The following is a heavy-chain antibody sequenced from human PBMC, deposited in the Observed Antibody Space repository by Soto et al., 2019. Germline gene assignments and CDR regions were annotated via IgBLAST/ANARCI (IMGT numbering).Heavy chain of an antibody. CDR2: IYYSGST. Sequence: TLSLTCTVSVGSISSISYYWGWIRQPPGKGLEWIGSIYYSGSTYYNPSLKSRVTISVDTSKNQFSLKLSSVTAADTAVYYCARLTTGIDYWGQGTLVTVSS. CDR3: ARLTTGIDY. V-gene: IGHV4-39*01. CDR1: VGSISSISYY. D-gene: IGHD1-1*01. J-gene: IGHJ4*02.